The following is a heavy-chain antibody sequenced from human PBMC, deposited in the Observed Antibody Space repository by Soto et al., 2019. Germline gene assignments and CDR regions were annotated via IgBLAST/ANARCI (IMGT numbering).Heavy chain of an antibody. J-gene: IGHJ4*02. Sequence: QLQLQESGSGLVKPSQTLSLTCAVSGGSISSGGYSWSWIRQPPGKGLEWIGYIYHSGSTYYNPSHKSRVTISVDRSKNQFSLKLSSVTAADTAVYYCARARGGADFDYWGQGTLVTVSS. CDR2: IYHSGST. CDR1: GGSISSGGYS. D-gene: IGHD3-10*01. CDR3: ARARGGADFDY. V-gene: IGHV4-30-2*01.